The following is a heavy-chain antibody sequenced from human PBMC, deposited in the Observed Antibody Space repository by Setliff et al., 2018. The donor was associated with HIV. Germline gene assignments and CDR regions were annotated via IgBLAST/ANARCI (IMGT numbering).Heavy chain of an antibody. Sequence: SETLSLTCSVSGGSITSGSYYWIWIRQPAGKGLEWIGHIYSSGATNYNPSLKSRVTISLDTSKNQFSLKLSSVTAADTAVYYCASSRQWLIWYFDYWGQGTLVTVSS. D-gene: IGHD6-19*01. V-gene: IGHV4-61*09. CDR2: IYSSGAT. J-gene: IGHJ4*02. CDR1: GGSITSGSYY. CDR3: ASSRQWLIWYFDY.